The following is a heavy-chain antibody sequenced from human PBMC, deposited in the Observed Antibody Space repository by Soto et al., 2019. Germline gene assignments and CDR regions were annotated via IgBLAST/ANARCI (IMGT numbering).Heavy chain of an antibody. CDR1: GFTLTRYS. CDR2: ISSTTTYI. V-gene: IGHV3-21*01. CDR3: ARESEDLTSNFDY. J-gene: IGHJ4*02. D-gene: IGHD7-27*01. Sequence: PGASLRLSCSASGFTLTRYSMNWVHQAPGKGLEWVSSISSTTTYIYYADSMKGRFTVSRDNAKNSVYLDMNSLSAEDTAVYYCARESEDLTSNFDYWGQGTVVTVSS.